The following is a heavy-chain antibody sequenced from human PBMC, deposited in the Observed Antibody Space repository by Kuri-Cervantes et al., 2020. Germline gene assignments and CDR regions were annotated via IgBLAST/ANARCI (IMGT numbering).Heavy chain of an antibody. D-gene: IGHD4-23*01. CDR2: INPSSGST. CDR3: ARDRSTVVTFDY. CDR1: GYTFTSYY. V-gene: IGHV1-46*01. J-gene: IGHJ4*02. Sequence: ASVKVSCKASGYTFTSYYIHWVRQAPGQGPEWMGKINPSSGSTRYAQKVQGRVTMTRDTSTSTVYMELSSLRFEDTAVYYCARDRSTVVTFDYWGQGTLVTVSS.